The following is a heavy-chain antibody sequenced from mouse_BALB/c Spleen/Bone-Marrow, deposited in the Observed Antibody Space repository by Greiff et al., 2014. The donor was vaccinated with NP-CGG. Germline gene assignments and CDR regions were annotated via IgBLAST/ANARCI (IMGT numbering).Heavy chain of an antibody. CDR1: VFTFSSYG. J-gene: IGHJ1*01. CDR2: INNNGGST. CDR3: ARVYGWYFDV. D-gene: IGHD1-1*01. Sequence: EVKVEESGGGLVQPGGSLKLSCVASVFTFSSYGMSWVRQTPDKRLELVATINNNGGSTYYPDSVKGQFTISRDNAKNTLYLQMSSLKSEDTAMYYCARVYGWYFDVWGAGTTVTVSS. V-gene: IGHV5-6-3*01.